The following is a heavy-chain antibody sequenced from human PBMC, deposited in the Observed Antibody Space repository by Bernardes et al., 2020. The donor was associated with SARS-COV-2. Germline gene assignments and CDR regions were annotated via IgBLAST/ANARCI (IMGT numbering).Heavy chain of an antibody. CDR2: VYYSGSA. CDR3: GRESYGDGVDY. CDR1: GGSIGSYY. Sequence: SETLSLTCTVSGGSIGSYYWSWIRQPPGKGLEWIGYVYYSGSANYNPSLRSRVTISLDRSKNQFSLKLSSVTTADTAVYFCGRESYGDGVDYWGQGTLVTVSS. V-gene: IGHV4-59*01. J-gene: IGHJ4*02. D-gene: IGHD4-17*01.